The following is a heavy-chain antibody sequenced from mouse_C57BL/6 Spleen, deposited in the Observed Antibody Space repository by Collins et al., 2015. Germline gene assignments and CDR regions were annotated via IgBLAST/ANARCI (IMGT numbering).Heavy chain of an antibody. CDR2: ISSGSSTI. CDR1: GFTFSDYG. CDR3: ARSGYYVDYAMDY. D-gene: IGHD2-3*01. J-gene: IGHJ4*01. V-gene: IGHV5-17*01. Sequence: EVQLVESGGGLVKPGGSLKLSCAASGFTFSDYGMHWVRQAPEKGLEWVAYISSGSSTIYYAGTVKGRFTISRDNAKNTLFLQMTSLRSEDTAMYYCARSGYYVDYAMDYWGQGTSVTVSS.